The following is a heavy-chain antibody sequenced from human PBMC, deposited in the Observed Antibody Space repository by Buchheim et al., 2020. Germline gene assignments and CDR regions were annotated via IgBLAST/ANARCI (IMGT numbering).Heavy chain of an antibody. D-gene: IGHD3-22*01. CDR3: ARAVYPDDSIYYGMDV. CDR2: IYYSGRT. CDR1: GGSISSSTW. V-gene: IGHV4-4*02. J-gene: IGHJ6*02. Sequence: QVQLQESGPGLVKPWGTLSLTCAVSGGSISSSTWWSWVRQPPGKGLEWIGEIYYSGRTNYNPSLRSIAIISVDKSKNQFFLTLSSVTAADTAVYYCARAVYPDDSIYYGMDVWGQGTT.